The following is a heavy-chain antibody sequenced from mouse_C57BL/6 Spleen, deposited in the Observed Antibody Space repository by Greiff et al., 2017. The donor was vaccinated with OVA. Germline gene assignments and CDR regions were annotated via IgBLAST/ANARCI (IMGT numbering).Heavy chain of an antibody. J-gene: IGHJ2*01. CDR2: IHPNSGST. D-gene: IGHD1-1*01. CDR3: ATPSYYGSSYDY. Sequence: QVQLKQPGAELVKPGASVKLSCKASGYTFTSYWMHWVKQRPGQGLEWIGMIHPNSGSTNYNEKFKSKATLTVDKSSSTAYMQLSSLTSEDSAVYYCATPSYYGSSYDYWGQGTTLTVSS. CDR1: GYTFTSYW. V-gene: IGHV1-64*01.